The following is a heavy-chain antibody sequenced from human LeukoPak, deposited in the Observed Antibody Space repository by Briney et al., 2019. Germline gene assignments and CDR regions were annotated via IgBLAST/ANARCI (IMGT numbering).Heavy chain of an antibody. Sequence: SGTLSLTCAVSGGSISSSNWWSWVRQPPGKGLEWIGEIYHSGSTNYNPSLKSRVTISVDKSKNQFSLKLSSVTAADTAVYYCARFVDYYDSSGYYYANDAFDIWGQGTMVTVSS. CDR1: GGSISSSNW. CDR3: ARFVDYYDSSGYYYANDAFDI. V-gene: IGHV4-4*02. D-gene: IGHD3-22*01. CDR2: IYHSGST. J-gene: IGHJ3*02.